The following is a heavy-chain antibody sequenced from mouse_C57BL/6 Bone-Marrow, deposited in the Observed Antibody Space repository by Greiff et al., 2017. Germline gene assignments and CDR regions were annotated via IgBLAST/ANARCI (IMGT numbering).Heavy chain of an antibody. V-gene: IGHV5-17*02. J-gene: IGHJ2*01. CDR1: GFTFSSFG. CDR2: ISSGSSTN. Sequence: EVKLMESGGGLVQPGGSRKLSCAASGFTFSSFGMHWVRQAPEKGLEWVAYISSGSSTNYYADTVKGRFTISRDKPKNTLCLQMTSLRSEDTAMYYCARSNWDYWGQGTTLTVSS. CDR3: ARSNWDY. D-gene: IGHD4-1*01.